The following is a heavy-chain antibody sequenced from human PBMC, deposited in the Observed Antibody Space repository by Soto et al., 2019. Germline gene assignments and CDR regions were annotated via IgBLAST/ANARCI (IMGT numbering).Heavy chain of an antibody. CDR2: ISGSGGST. CDR3: AKVTAAAGRVGYFDY. J-gene: IGHJ4*02. CDR1: GFTFSSYA. V-gene: IGHV3-23*01. D-gene: IGHD6-13*01. Sequence: EVQLLESGGGLVQPGGSLRLSCAASGFTFSSYAMSWVRQAPGKGLEWVSAISGSGGSTYYADSVKGRFTISRDNSKNTLYLQMNSMRDEDTAVYYCAKVTAAAGRVGYFDYWGQGTMVTVSS.